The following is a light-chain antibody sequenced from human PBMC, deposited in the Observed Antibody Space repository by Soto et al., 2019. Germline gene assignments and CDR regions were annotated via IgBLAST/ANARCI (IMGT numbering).Light chain of an antibody. J-gene: IGKJ1*01. CDR1: QSLSRTY. V-gene: IGKV3-20*01. CDR2: GAS. Sequence: ESVLTQSPGTLSLSPGERATLSCRASQSLSRTYLAWYQQNPGQAPRLLIYGASSRATGTPDRISGSGSGADLTLNISRLEPEFLAMYFCQQHGSSPRTFGQGTKVDFK. CDR3: QQHGSSPRT.